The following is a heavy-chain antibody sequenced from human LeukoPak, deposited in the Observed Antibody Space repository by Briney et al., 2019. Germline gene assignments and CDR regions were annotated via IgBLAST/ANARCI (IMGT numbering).Heavy chain of an antibody. CDR1: GGTFSSYA. Sequence: ASVKVSCKASGGTFSSYAISWVRQAPGQGLEWMGRIIPIFGIANYAQEFQGRVTITADKSTSTAYMELSSLRSEDMAVYYCARSYGDYGSFDYWGQGTLVTVSS. CDR2: IIPIFGIA. J-gene: IGHJ4*02. CDR3: ARSYGDYGSFDY. V-gene: IGHV1-69*04. D-gene: IGHD4-17*01.